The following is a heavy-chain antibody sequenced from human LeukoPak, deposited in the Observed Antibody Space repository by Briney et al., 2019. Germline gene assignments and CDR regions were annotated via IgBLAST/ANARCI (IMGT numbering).Heavy chain of an antibody. CDR3: ASPIGDCGGDCVDAFDI. V-gene: IGHV3-48*01. CDR1: GFTFSDYS. D-gene: IGHD2-21*02. CDR2: IFSTSSMI. Sequence: PGGSLRLSSAASGFTFSDYSMNRVRQAPGKGLEWISFIFSTSSMIYYADAVKGRFTISGDNAQYSLFLQMNSLRGEDTAVYYCASPIGDCGGDCVDAFDIWGQGTMVTVSS. J-gene: IGHJ3*02.